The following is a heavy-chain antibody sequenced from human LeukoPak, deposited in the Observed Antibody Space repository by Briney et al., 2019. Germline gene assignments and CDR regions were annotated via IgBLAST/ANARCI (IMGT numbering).Heavy chain of an antibody. D-gene: IGHD5-18*01. CDR1: GGSIRGYY. CDR3: AISGYSYGDPNFDY. Sequence: PSETLSLTCTVSGGSIRGYYWSWIRQPPGKGLEWIGYIHYSGSTYYNPSLKSRVTISVDTSKNQFSLKLSSVTAADTAVYYCAISGYSYGDPNFDYWGQGTLVTVSS. V-gene: IGHV4-59*08. CDR2: IHYSGST. J-gene: IGHJ4*02.